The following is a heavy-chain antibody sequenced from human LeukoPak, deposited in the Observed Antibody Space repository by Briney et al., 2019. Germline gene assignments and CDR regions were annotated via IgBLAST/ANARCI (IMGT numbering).Heavy chain of an antibody. D-gene: IGHD3-22*01. CDR1: GYTFTSYD. CDR3: ARYYYDSSGYYPLNFDY. V-gene: IGHV1-18*01. Sequence: ASVKVSCKASGYTFTSYDINWVRQATGQGLEWMGWMNPNSGNTNYAQKLQGRVTMTTDTSTSTAYMELRSLRSDDTAVYYCARYYYDSSGYYPLNFDYWGQGTLVTVSS. CDR2: MNPNSGNT. J-gene: IGHJ4*02.